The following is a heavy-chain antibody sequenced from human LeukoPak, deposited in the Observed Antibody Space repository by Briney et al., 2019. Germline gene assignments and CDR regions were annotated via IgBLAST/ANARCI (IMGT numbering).Heavy chain of an antibody. J-gene: IGHJ6*03. CDR2: MNPNSGNT. CDR3: ARGTRYYYDSSGYHQPYYYYYMDV. Sequence: ASVKVSCKASGYTFTSYDINWVRQATGQGLEWMGWMNPNSGNTGYAQKFQGRVTMTRNTSISTAYMELSSLRSEDTAVYYCARGTRYYYDSSGYHQPYYYYYMDVWGKGTTVTVSS. V-gene: IGHV1-8*01. D-gene: IGHD3-22*01. CDR1: GYTFTSYD.